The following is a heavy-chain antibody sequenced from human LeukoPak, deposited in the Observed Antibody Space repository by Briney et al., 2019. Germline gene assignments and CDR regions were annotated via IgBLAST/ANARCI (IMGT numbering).Heavy chain of an antibody. CDR1: GYTFTTHW. CDR3: ARSDYGGNSFDY. V-gene: IGHV5-51*01. J-gene: IGHJ4*02. CDR2: IYPGDADI. D-gene: IGHD4-23*01. Sequence: GASLQISCKGSGYTFTTHWIGWVRQMPGKGLEWMGIIYPGDADIKYSPSSQGQVTISADKSVTTAYLQWSSLKASDTAMYYCARSDYGGNSFDYWGQGTLVTVSS.